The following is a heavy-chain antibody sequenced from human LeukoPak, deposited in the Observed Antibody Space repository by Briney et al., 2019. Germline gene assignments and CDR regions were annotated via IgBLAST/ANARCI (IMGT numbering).Heavy chain of an antibody. Sequence: PSETLSLTCTVSGDSFSYFYWSWIRQPPGKGLEWIGYIYNSGSTNYNPSLKSRVTISLDTSKNQFSLKLSSVTAADTAVYYCARVPGLRLPVDYWGQGTLVTVSS. J-gene: IGHJ4*02. V-gene: IGHV4-59*01. CDR2: IYNSGST. CDR3: ARVPGLRLPVDY. D-gene: IGHD3-16*01. CDR1: GDSFSYFY.